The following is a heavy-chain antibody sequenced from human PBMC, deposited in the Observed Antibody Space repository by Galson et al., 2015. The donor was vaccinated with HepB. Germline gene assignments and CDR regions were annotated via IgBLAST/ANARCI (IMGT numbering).Heavy chain of an antibody. Sequence: SVKVSCKASGYIFGYYYIHWVRQAPGQGLEWMGWISPNSGDTNYAQEFQGRVTMATDTSITTTYMNLSSLGSGDTAIYYCARDLRGGHPLSAFDFWGHGTVVTVSS. D-gene: IGHD3-10*01. CDR2: ISPNSGDT. CDR1: GYIFGYYY. CDR3: ARDLRGGHPLSAFDF. V-gene: IGHV1-2*02. J-gene: IGHJ3*01.